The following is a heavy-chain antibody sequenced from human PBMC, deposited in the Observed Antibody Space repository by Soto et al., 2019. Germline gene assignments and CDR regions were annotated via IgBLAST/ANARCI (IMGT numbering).Heavy chain of an antibody. V-gene: IGHV3-23*01. J-gene: IGHJ6*02. CDR1: GFSFSSFA. Sequence: EVQLLESGGGFIHPGGSLRLSCAASGFSFSSFAMNWVRLAPGKGLEWVSIISGSADSTFYADSVKGRFTISRDSSKSTLYLQINSLRAEDTAVYYCAKTRGAMIYAISVYGMDVWGQGTTVTVSS. CDR3: AKTRGAMIYAISVYGMDV. CDR2: ISGSADST. D-gene: IGHD2-8*01.